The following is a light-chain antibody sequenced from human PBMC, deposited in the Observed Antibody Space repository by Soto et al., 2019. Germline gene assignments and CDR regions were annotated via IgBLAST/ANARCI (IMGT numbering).Light chain of an antibody. V-gene: IGLV2-8*01. J-gene: IGLJ1*01. CDR3: SSYAGANRV. CDR2: EVT. CDR1: SSDVGANNY. Sequence: QSALTQPPSASGSPGQSVTISCTGTSSDVGANNYVSWYQQHPGKAPKLMTYEVTKRPSGVPDRFSGSKSGNTASLTVSGLRAEDEADYYCSSYAGANRVFGTGTKLTVL.